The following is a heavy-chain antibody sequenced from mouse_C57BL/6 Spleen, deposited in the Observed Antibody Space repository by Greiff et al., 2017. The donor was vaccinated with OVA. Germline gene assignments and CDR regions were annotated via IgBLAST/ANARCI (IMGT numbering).Heavy chain of an antibody. J-gene: IGHJ4*01. CDR3: TRCYGSSYYYAMDY. CDR1: GFTFSDAW. V-gene: IGHV6-6*01. D-gene: IGHD1-1*01. CDR2: IRNKANNHAT. Sequence: EVKLQESGGGLVQPGGSLKLSCAASGFTFSDAWMDWVRQSPEKGLEWVAEIRNKANNHATYYAESVKGRFTISRDDSKSSVYLQMNSLRAEDTGIYYCTRCYGSSYYYAMDYWGQGTSVTVSS.